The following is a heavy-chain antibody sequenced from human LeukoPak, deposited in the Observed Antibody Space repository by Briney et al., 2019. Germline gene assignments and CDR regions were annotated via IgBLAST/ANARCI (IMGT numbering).Heavy chain of an antibody. CDR1: GFTFRSSG. J-gene: IGHJ4*02. CDR3: ARDRGGYHADS. V-gene: IGHV3-7*01. D-gene: IGHD6-19*01. CDR2: IIEEGSWK. Sequence: PGGSLRLSCAASGFTFRSSGLGWAAQAPGKGLEWVANIIEEGSWKHYAVSVKGRFTISRDNTKNSLYLQMDSLRAEDTGVYDCARDRGGYHADSRGQGTLATVSS.